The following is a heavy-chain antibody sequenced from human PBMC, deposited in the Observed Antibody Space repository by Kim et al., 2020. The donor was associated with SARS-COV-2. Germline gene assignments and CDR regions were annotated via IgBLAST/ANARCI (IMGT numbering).Heavy chain of an antibody. D-gene: IGHD5-12*01. CDR2: IKQDGSEK. J-gene: IGHJ4*02. CDR3: ARLLYSGFYYFDY. CDR1: GFTFSSYW. V-gene: IGHV3-7*03. Sequence: GGSLRLSCAASGFTFSSYWMSWVRQAPGKGLEWVANIKQDGSEKYYVDSVKGRFTISRDNAKNSLYLQMNSLRAEDTAVYYCARLLYSGFYYFDYWGQGTLVTVSS.